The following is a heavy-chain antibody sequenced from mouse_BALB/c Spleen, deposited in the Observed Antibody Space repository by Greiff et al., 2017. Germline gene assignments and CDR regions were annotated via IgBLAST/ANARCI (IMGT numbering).Heavy chain of an antibody. D-gene: IGHD2-4*01. V-gene: IGHV5-2*03. CDR2: ISSGGST. CDR1: EYEFPSHD. CDR3: ARDEVYDYAWFAY. Sequence: EVKVVESGGGLVQPGESLKLSCESNEYEFPSHDMSWVRKTPEKRLEWVASISSGGSTYYPDSVKGRFTISRDNARNILYLQMSSLRSEDTAMYYCARDEVYDYAWFAYWGQGTLVTVSA. J-gene: IGHJ3*01.